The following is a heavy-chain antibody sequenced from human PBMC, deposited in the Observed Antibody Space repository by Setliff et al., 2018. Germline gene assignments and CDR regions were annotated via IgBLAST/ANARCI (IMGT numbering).Heavy chain of an antibody. CDR1: GDSVSSGSYH. CDR3: ARARPATIAGVVPGVADFGIDV. V-gene: IGHV4-61*02. J-gene: IGHJ6*02. Sequence: PSETLSLTCTVSGDSVSSGSYHWSWIRKPAGKGLEWIGRIHPSGSTNYNPSLKSRVTISVDTSKNQFSLTLSSVTAADTAVYYCARARPATIAGVVPGVADFGIDVWGQGTTVTVSS. CDR2: IHPSGST. D-gene: IGHD2-2*01.